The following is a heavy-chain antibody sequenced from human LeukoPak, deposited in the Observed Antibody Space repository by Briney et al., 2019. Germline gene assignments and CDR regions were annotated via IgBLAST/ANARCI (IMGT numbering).Heavy chain of an antibody. J-gene: IGHJ4*02. CDR3: AKAKQLAASPDY. Sequence: GGSLRLSCAASGFTVSSKYMSWVRQAPGKGLEWVSVISGGGGGTYYADSVKGRFTISRDNSKNTLYLQMNSLRAEDTAVYYCAKAKQLAASPDYWGQGTLVTVSS. D-gene: IGHD6-13*01. V-gene: IGHV3-23*01. CDR2: ISGGGGGT. CDR1: GFTVSSKY.